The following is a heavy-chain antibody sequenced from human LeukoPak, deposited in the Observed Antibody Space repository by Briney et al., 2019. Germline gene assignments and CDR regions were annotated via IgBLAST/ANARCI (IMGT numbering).Heavy chain of an antibody. D-gene: IGHD4-17*01. CDR2: IYYSGST. J-gene: IGHJ4*02. Sequence: SETLSLTCTVSGGSISSGGYYWSWIRQHPGKGLEWIGYIYYSGSTYYNPSLKSRVTISVDTSKNQFSLKLSSVTAADTAVYYCARGQGLRPIDYWGQGTLVTVSS. V-gene: IGHV4-31*03. CDR1: GGSISSGGYY. CDR3: ARGQGLRPIDY.